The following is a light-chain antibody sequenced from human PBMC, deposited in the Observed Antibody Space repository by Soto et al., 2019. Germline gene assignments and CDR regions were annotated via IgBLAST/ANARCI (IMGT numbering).Light chain of an antibody. J-gene: IGKJ1*01. CDR2: GTS. CDR1: QSVSSSY. V-gene: IGKV3-20*01. CDR3: QQYGTAPWT. Sequence: EMVLTQSPGTLSLSPGERATLSCRASQSVSSSYLGWYQQKPGQAPRLLIYGTSSRATGIPDRFSGSGSGADFTLTISRLEPEAVAVYDCQQYGTAPWTFGQGSKVEV.